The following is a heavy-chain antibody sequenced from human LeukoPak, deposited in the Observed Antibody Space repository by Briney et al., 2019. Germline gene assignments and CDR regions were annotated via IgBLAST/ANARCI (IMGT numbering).Heavy chain of an antibody. CDR1: GGTFSSYG. V-gene: IGHV1-69*04. D-gene: IGHD1-20*01. CDR3: AREFKQSNWNDGHWFDP. CDR2: ISPFFDIA. J-gene: IGHJ5*02. Sequence: ASVKVSCKASGGTFSSYGISWVRQAPGQGLEWMGRISPFFDIANYAQKFQGRVTINADKSTSTTYMELSSLRSEDTAIYYCAREFKQSNWNDGHWFDPWGQGTLVTVSS.